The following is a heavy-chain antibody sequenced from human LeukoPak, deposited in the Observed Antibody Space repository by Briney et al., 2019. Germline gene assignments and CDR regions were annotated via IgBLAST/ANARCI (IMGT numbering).Heavy chain of an antibody. D-gene: IGHD3-9*01. CDR1: GYTLTELS. CDR2: FDPEDGET. CDR3: ARDVRGYFDWSYGMDV. V-gene: IGHV1-24*01. J-gene: IGHJ6*02. Sequence: GASVKVSCKVSGYTLTELSMHWVRQAPGKGLEWMGGFDPEDGETIYAQKFQGRVTMTEDTSTDTAYMELSSLRSEDTAVYYCARDVRGYFDWSYGMDVWGQGTTVTVSS.